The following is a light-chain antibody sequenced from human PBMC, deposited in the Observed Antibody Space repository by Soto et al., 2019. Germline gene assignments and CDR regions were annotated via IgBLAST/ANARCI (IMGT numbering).Light chain of an antibody. Sequence: IVMTPSPFTLSVSPGERATLSCRASQSVSTNLAWYQQKPGQAPRLLIYAGSNRATGIPARFSGSGSGTDFTLTISSLEPEDFAVYYCQQRSNWPGTFGGGTKVDIK. CDR2: AGS. J-gene: IGKJ4*01. CDR3: QQRSNWPGT. V-gene: IGKV3-11*01. CDR1: QSVSTN.